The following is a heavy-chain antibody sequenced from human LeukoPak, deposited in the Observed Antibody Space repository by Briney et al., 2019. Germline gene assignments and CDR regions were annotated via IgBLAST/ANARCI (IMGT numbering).Heavy chain of an antibody. CDR2: IISIFDSA. CDR3: ARAPMVRGVITSDYYYYMDV. V-gene: IGHV1-69*13. J-gene: IGHJ6*03. Sequence: SVKVSCKASGGTFSSYGISWVRQAPGQGLEWMGGIISIFDSANYAEKFQGRVTITADESTSTAYMELSSLRSEDTAVYYCARAPMVRGVITSDYYYYMDVWGKGTTVTISS. D-gene: IGHD3-10*01. CDR1: GGTFSSYG.